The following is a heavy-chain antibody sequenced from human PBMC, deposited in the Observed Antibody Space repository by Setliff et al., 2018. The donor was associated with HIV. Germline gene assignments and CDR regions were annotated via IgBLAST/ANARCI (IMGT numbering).Heavy chain of an antibody. CDR2: INPTGGST. D-gene: IGHD2-15*01. V-gene: IGHV1-46*01. CDR1: GYTFTSYY. Sequence: ASVKVSCKASGYTFTSYYMHWVRQAPGQGLEWMGIINPTGGSTSYAQNFQGRVTMTRDTSTSTVYMELSSLRPEDTAVYYCARGGPSPALTLKLTDAFDIWGQGTMVTVSS. CDR3: ARGGPSPALTLKLTDAFDI. J-gene: IGHJ3*02.